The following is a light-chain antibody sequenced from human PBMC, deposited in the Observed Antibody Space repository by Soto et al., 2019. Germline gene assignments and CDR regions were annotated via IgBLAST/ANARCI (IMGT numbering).Light chain of an antibody. Sequence: EIVMTQSPATLSVSPGERATLSCRASQSVSSNLAWYQQKPGQAPRLLIYGASTSATGIPARFSGSGSGTEFTLTISSLQSEDVAVSYCQQYNNWLITFGQGTRLEIK. CDR2: GAS. CDR3: QQYNNWLIT. CDR1: QSVSSN. V-gene: IGKV3-15*01. J-gene: IGKJ5*01.